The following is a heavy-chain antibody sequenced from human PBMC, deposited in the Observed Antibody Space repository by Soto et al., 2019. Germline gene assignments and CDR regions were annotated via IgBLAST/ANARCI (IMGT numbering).Heavy chain of an antibody. CDR2: ISGSGGST. J-gene: IGHJ6*03. CDR1: GFTFSSYA. D-gene: IGHD2-2*01. CDR3: TRDYIVVVPAALEYYYYYMDV. V-gene: IGHV3-23*01. Sequence: GGSLRLSCAASGFTFSSYAMSWVRQAPGKGLEWVSAISGSGGSTYYADSVKGRFTISRDNSKNTLYLQMNSLRAEDTAVYYCTRDYIVVVPAALEYYYYYMDVWGKGTTVTVSS.